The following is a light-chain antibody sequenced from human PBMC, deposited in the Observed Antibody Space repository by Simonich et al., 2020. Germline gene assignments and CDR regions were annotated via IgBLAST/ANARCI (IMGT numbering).Light chain of an antibody. CDR3: QAWDSSTYV. Sequence: SYELTQPPSVSVSPGQTASITCSGDKLGDKYACWYQQKPGQSPVLVIYQDSKRPSGIPERFSGSNSGYTATLTISGTQAMDEADYYCQAWDSSTYVFGTGTKVTVL. V-gene: IGLV3-1*01. J-gene: IGLJ1*01. CDR1: KLGDKY. CDR2: QDS.